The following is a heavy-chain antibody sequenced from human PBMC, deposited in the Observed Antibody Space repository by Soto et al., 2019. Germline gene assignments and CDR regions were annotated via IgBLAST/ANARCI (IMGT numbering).Heavy chain of an antibody. J-gene: IGHJ6*02. CDR1: GFTFSSYG. D-gene: IGHD3-10*01. Sequence: GGSLRLSCAASGFTFSSYGMHWVRQAPGKGLEWVAVIWYDGSNKYYADSVKGRFTISRDNSKNTLYLQMNSLRAEDTAVYYCARGSGSYVDYYYGMDVWGQGTKVTVSS. CDR3: ARGSGSYVDYYYGMDV. V-gene: IGHV3-33*01. CDR2: IWYDGSNK.